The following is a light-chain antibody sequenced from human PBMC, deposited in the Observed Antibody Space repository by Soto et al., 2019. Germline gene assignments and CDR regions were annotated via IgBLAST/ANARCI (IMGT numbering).Light chain of an antibody. Sequence: DIVLTQSPDSLAVSLGERATINCKSSQSVLYSSNNKNYLAWYQQKPGQPPKLLIYWASTRESGVPDRFSGRGSGTDFTLTISSLQAEYVAVYYCQQYYSTPPTFGPGTKVDIK. V-gene: IGKV4-1*01. CDR3: QQYYSTPPT. J-gene: IGKJ3*01. CDR1: QSVLYSSNNKNY. CDR2: WAS.